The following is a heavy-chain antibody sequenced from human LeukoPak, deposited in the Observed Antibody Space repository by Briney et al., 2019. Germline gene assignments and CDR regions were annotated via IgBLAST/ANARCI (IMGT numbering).Heavy chain of an antibody. CDR2: ISGSGRST. CDR1: GFTLSSYA. J-gene: IGHJ4*02. D-gene: IGHD6-13*01. CDR3: AKDDSSSWYVRQPTW. V-gene: IGHV3-23*01. Sequence: GGSLRLSCAASGFTLSSYAMSWIRQAPGRGLEWVSTISGSGRSTYYADSVKGRFAISRDNSRNTVYLQMNSLRAEDTAVYYCAKDDSSSWYVRQPTWWGQGTLVIVSS.